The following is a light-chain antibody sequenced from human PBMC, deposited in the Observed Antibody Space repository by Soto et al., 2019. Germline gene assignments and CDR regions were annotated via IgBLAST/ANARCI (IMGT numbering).Light chain of an antibody. Sequence: DIQMTQSPSSLSASVGDRVTITCQASQDISNYLNWYQQKPGKAPKLLIYDASNLETGVPSRFSGSGSGTEFTFTISSLQPEDIATYYCQQYDNLPVTFGPGTKVEI. CDR3: QQYDNLPVT. J-gene: IGKJ3*01. CDR1: QDISNY. CDR2: DAS. V-gene: IGKV1-33*01.